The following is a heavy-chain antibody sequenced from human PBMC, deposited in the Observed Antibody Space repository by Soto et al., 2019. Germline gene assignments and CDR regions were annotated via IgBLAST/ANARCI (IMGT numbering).Heavy chain of an antibody. CDR1: GFTFSSYA. Sequence: GGSLRLSCAASGFTFSSYAMSWVRQAPGKGLEWVSAISGSGGSTYYADSVKGRFTISRDNSKNTPYLQMNSLRAEDTAVYYCATRDIVVVVAVLDGMDVWGQGTTVTVSS. J-gene: IGHJ6*02. V-gene: IGHV3-23*01. D-gene: IGHD2-15*01. CDR3: ATRDIVVVVAVLDGMDV. CDR2: ISGSGGST.